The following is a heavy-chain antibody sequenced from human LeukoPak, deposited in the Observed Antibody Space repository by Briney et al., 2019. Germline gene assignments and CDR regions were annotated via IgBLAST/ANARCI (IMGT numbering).Heavy chain of an antibody. CDR3: ARVNGQQLAIDY. CDR1: GYTFTTYY. CDR2: IKPSGGST. D-gene: IGHD6-13*01. J-gene: IGHJ4*02. V-gene: IGHV1-46*01. Sequence: ASVKVSCKASGYTFTTYYIHWVRQAPGRGLEWMGIIKPSGGSTSYAQKFQGRVTMTRDTSTSTVYMEVSSLRSEDTAVYYCARVNGQQLAIDYWGQGTLVTVSS.